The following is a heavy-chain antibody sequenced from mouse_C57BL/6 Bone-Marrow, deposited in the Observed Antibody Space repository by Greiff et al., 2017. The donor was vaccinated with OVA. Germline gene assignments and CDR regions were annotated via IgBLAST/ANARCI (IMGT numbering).Heavy chain of an antibody. Sequence: QVQLQQPGTELVKPGASVKLSCKASGYTFTSYWMHWVKQRPGQGLEWIGNINPSNGGTNYNEKFKSKATLTVDKSSSTAYMQLSSLTSEDSAVYYCARGDRVYYGSSYAMDYWGQGTSVTVSS. J-gene: IGHJ4*01. CDR3: ARGDRVYYGSSYAMDY. V-gene: IGHV1-53*01. CDR2: INPSNGGT. CDR1: GYTFTSYW. D-gene: IGHD1-1*01.